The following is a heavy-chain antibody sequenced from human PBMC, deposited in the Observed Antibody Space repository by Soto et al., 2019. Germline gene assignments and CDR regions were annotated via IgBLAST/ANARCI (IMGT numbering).Heavy chain of an antibody. V-gene: IGHV1-69*01. CDR2: IIPFFGTA. D-gene: IGHD3-10*01. CDR3: AGGEGTTFNWFDP. Sequence: QVQLVQSGAEVKKPGSSLKVSCKASGGTFSSYGISWVRQAPGQGLEWMGGIIPFFGTANYAQEFQGRVTITADESTRTVYLELSSLRSDDTAMYDCAGGEGTTFNWFDPWGQGTLVTVSS. J-gene: IGHJ5*02. CDR1: GGTFSSYG.